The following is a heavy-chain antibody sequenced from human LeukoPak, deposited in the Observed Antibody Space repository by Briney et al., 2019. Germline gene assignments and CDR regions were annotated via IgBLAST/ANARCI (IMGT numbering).Heavy chain of an antibody. Sequence: SETLSLTCSLSGGSISSSNYYWGWIRQPPAMGLEWIGSIYYSGSTYDNPSLKSRVTMSVDTSKNQFSLKLSSATAADTAVYYCARLLYDSRGYYYFDYWGQGTLVTVSS. V-gene: IGHV4-39*01. CDR3: ARLLYDSRGYYYFDY. D-gene: IGHD3-22*01. CDR1: GGSISSSNYY. J-gene: IGHJ4*02. CDR2: IYYSGST.